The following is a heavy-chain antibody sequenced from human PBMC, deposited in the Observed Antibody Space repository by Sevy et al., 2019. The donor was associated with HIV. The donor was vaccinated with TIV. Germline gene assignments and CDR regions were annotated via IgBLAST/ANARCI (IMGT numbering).Heavy chain of an antibody. D-gene: IGHD7-27*01. CDR1: GFTFSTYA. CDR3: ARDQLGSIDY. Sequence: GGSLRLSCAVSGFTFSTYAMHWVRQAPGKGLECVAIVSSDGREINYADSVKGRFTISRDNSRNTLYLKMNSLRTEDTALYYCARDQLGSIDYWGQRTLVTVSS. V-gene: IGHV3-30-3*01. J-gene: IGHJ4*02. CDR2: VSSDGREI.